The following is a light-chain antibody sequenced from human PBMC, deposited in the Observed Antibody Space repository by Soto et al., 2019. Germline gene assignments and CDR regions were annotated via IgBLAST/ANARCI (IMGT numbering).Light chain of an antibody. CDR3: QQYGSSAWT. CDR2: GAS. J-gene: IGKJ1*01. V-gene: IGKV3-20*01. Sequence: ESVLTQSPGTLSLSPRERATLSCRASQSVSSSYFAWYQQKPGQAPRLLIYGASSRATGIPDRLSGSVSGPDFTLDISRLEPEDFAVYYCQQYGSSAWTFGQGTKVEIK. CDR1: QSVSSSY.